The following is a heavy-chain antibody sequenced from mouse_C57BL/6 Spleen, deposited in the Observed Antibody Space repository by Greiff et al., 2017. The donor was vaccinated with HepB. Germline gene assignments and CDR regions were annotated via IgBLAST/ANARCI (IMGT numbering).Heavy chain of an antibody. D-gene: IGHD1-1*01. V-gene: IGHV1-50*01. CDR3: ARQVARGYWYFDV. CDR1: GYTFTSYW. CDR2: IDPSDSHT. Sequence: QVQLQQPGAELVKPGASVKLSCKASGYTFTSYWMQWVKQRPGQGLEWIGEIDPSDSHTNYNQKFKGKATLTVDTSSSTAYMQLSSLTSADSAVYYCARQVARGYWYFDVWGPGTTVTVSS. J-gene: IGHJ1*01.